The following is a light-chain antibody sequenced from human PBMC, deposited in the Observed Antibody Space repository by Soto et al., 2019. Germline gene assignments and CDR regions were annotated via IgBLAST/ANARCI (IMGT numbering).Light chain of an antibody. CDR1: PDISKY. CDR3: QQFYKFLPMFT. Sequence: DIQMTQSPSSLSASVGDRVTITCQASPDISKYLNWYQQKPGKAPKLLIYDASNLAAGVPSRFSGSGSGTEFTFTISSLQPEDIATYYCQQFYKFLPMFTFGPGTKVDI. J-gene: IGKJ3*01. CDR2: DAS. V-gene: IGKV1-33*01.